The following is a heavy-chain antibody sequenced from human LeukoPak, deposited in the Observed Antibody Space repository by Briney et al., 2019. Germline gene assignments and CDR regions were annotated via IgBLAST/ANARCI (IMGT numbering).Heavy chain of an antibody. J-gene: IGHJ5*02. D-gene: IGHD2-15*01. Sequence: GESLEISCKGSGYSFTSYWIGWVRQMPGKGLEWMGIIYPGDSDTRYGPSFQGQVTISADKSISTAYLQWSSLKASDTAMYYCARPGGVVVVAEDWFDPWGQGTLVTVSS. CDR1: GYSFTSYW. CDR3: ARPGGVVVVAEDWFDP. CDR2: IYPGDSDT. V-gene: IGHV5-51*01.